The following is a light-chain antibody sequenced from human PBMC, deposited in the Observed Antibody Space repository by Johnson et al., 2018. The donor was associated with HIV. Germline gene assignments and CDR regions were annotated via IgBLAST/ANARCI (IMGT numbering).Light chain of an antibody. CDR1: SSNIGNNF. J-gene: IGLJ1*01. CDR3: GTWDSSLSTGGV. Sequence: QSVLTQPPSVSAAPGQKVTISCSGSSSNIGNNFVSWYQVLPGTAPKLLIYKDNERPSGIPDRFSGSKSGTSATLGITGLQTEDEADYYCGTWDSSLSTGGVFGTGTKVTVL. V-gene: IGLV1-51*02. CDR2: KDN.